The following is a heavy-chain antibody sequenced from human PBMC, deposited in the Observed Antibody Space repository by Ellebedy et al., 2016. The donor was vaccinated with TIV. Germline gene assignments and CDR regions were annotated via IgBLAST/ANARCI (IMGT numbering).Heavy chain of an antibody. CDR2: VKTDGSST. D-gene: IGHD1-1*01. J-gene: IGHJ6*02. V-gene: IGHV3-74*01. CDR1: GFTLRSYW. CDR3: ARGERAYGMDV. Sequence: PGGSLRLSCAASGFTLRSYWMHWVRQAPGTGLVWVSRVKTDGSSTSYADSVKGRFIISRDNAKNTLYLQMDSLRAEDTAVYYCARGERAYGMDVWGQGTTVTVSS.